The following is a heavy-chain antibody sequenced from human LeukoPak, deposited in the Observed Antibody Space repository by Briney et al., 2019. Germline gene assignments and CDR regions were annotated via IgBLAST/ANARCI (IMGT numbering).Heavy chain of an antibody. CDR1: GFTFSSYG. Sequence: GGSLRLSCAASGFTFSSYGMHWVRRAPGKGLEWVAFIRYDGSNKYYADSVKGRFTISRDNSENTLYLQMNSLRAEDTAVYYCAKRDLGLGAFDIWGQGTMVTVSS. D-gene: IGHD3-16*01. CDR3: AKRDLGLGAFDI. CDR2: IRYDGSNK. J-gene: IGHJ3*02. V-gene: IGHV3-30*02.